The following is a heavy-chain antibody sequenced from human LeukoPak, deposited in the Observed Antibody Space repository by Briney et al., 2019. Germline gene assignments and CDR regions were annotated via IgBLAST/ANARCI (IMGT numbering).Heavy chain of an antibody. CDR2: ISYDGSNK. D-gene: IGHD4-23*01. Sequence: GGSLRLSCAASGFTFSSYGMHWVRQAPGKGLEWVAVISYDGSNKYYADSVKGRFTISRDNSKNTLYLQMNSLRDEDTAVYYCTKDQAVVKRLVYFDLWGRGTLVTVSS. V-gene: IGHV3-30*18. J-gene: IGHJ2*01. CDR1: GFTFSSYG. CDR3: TKDQAVVKRLVYFDL.